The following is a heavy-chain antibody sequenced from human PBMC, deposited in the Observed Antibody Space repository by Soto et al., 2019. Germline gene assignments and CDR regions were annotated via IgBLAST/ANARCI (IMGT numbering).Heavy chain of an antibody. CDR2: IRNKANGYAT. Sequence: EVQLVESGGGLVQPGGSLKLSCADSGFTFSGSAIHWVRQAPGKGREWIGRIRNKANGYATAYPVSVRGRFTISRDDSKSTAYLEMNSLKTEDTAMYYCARPGPFDSWGQGTLVTVSS. CDR1: GFTFSGSA. J-gene: IGHJ4*02. D-gene: IGHD1-1*01. CDR3: ARPGPFDS. V-gene: IGHV3-73*01.